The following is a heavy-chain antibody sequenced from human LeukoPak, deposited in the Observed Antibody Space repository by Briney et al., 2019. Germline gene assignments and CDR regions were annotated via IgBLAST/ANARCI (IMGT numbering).Heavy chain of an antibody. J-gene: IGHJ6*02. CDR3: ARGGRTTWHGMDV. CDR1: GFIFSNYV. CDR2: ISGRGVST. Sequence: GGSLRLSCAGSGFIFSNYVMNWVRQAPGKGLEWVSSISGRGVSTNYADFVKGRFTISRDNSKSTLYLQMNSLRAEDTAVYYCARGGRTTWHGMDVWGQGTTVTVSS. V-gene: IGHV3-23*01. D-gene: IGHD4-17*01.